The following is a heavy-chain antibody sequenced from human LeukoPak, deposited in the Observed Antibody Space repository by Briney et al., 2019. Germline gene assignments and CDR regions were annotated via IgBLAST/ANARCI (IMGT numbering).Heavy chain of an antibody. D-gene: IGHD6-13*01. V-gene: IGHV4-59*01. CDR1: GGSISSYY. Sequence: SETLSLTCTVSGGSISSYYWSWIRQPPGKGLEWIGYIYYSGSTNYNPSLKSRVTISVDTSKNQFSLNLKSVTAADTAVHYCARDRYSSSWFDAFDIWGQGTMLTVSS. J-gene: IGHJ3*02. CDR3: ARDRYSSSWFDAFDI. CDR2: IYYSGST.